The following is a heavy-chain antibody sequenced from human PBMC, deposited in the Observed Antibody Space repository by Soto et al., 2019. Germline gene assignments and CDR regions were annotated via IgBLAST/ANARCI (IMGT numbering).Heavy chain of an antibody. CDR1: GGSISSYY. CDR2: IYYSGST. J-gene: IGHJ5*02. V-gene: IGHV4-59*06. CDR3: ARELAYSSSWYGGNDNWFDP. Sequence: SETLSLTCTVSGGSISSYYWSWIRQHPGKGLEWIGYIYYSGSTYYNPSLKSRVTISVDTSKNQFSLKLSSVTAADTAVYYCARELAYSSSWYGGNDNWFDPWGQGTLVTVSS. D-gene: IGHD6-13*01.